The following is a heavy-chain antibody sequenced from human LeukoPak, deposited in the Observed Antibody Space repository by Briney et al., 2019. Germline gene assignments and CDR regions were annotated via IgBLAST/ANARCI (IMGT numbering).Heavy chain of an antibody. CDR2: IYTSGST. CDR3: ARRSGRYHHV. Sequence: SQTLSLTCTVSGGSISSGSYYWSWIRQPAGKGLEWIGRIYTSGSTNYNPSLKGRVTISVDTSKNQFSLKLSSVTAADTAMYYCARRSGRYHHVWGKGTTVTVSS. CDR1: GGSISSGSYY. D-gene: IGHD6-19*01. J-gene: IGHJ6*04. V-gene: IGHV4-61*02.